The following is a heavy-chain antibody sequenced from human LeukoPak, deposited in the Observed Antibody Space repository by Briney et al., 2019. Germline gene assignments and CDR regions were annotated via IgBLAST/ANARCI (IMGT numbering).Heavy chain of an antibody. CDR1: RECIDKDIYG. J-gene: IGHJ5*02. Sequence: EILSLTCTVYRECIDKDIYGDLWVRQPPGKGLEWIGTIYNSANTYYNPPLESRVTLSVDSSKNQISLTLTSVTAADTVVYFCVRDHLAGLHPNTWFDPWGKGTAVTVSS. D-gene: IGHD6-13*01. CDR2: IYNSANT. CDR3: VRDHLAGLHPNTWFDP. V-gene: IGHV4-39*07.